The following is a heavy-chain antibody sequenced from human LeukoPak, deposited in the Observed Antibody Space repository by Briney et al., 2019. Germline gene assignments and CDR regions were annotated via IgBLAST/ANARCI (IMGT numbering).Heavy chain of an antibody. CDR2: IFDGETT. J-gene: IGHJ4*01. V-gene: IGHV4-39*07. CDR1: GGSISNGGYY. CDR3: ARQLPTAAADTRGYFDY. D-gene: IGHD6-25*01. Sequence: PSETLSLTCSVSGGSISNGGYYWGWIRQAPGKGLEWIGTIFDGETTHYNPSLKNRATISVDTSKNQFSLKLTFVTAADATMYYCARQLPTAAADTRGYFDYWGQGTVVTVSS.